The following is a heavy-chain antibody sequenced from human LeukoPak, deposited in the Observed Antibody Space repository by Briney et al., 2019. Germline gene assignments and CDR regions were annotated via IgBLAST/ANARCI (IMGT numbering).Heavy chain of an antibody. V-gene: IGHV4-34*01. D-gene: IGHD2-2*01. CDR2: INARGDT. Sequence: ASETLSLTCAVYGWSFNDYYWNWVRQPPGKGLEWIGEINARGDTNYNPSLKSRVTISVDSSKNQFSLTLTSMIAADTAIYYCARGQVPAARGFNWFYPWGQGTLVTVSS. J-gene: IGHJ5*02. CDR1: GWSFNDYY. CDR3: ARGQVPAARGFNWFYP.